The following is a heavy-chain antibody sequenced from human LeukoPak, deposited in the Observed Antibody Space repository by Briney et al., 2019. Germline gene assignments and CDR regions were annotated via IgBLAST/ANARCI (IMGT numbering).Heavy chain of an antibody. CDR1: GFSFGSFA. CDR3: TKDPNGDYVGAFEP. J-gene: IGHJ5*02. D-gene: IGHD4-17*01. V-gene: IGHV3-23*01. CDR2: ITGGHYPT. Sequence: GGSLRLSCAASGFSFGSFAMSWVRQAPGKGLEWVSSITGGHYPTYNTDSVKGRFTISRDNSKNTLYLQMNSLRADDTAVYYCTKDPNGDYVGAFEPWGQGTLVTVSS.